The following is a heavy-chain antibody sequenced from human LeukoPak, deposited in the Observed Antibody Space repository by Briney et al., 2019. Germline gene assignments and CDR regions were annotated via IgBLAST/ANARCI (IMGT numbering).Heavy chain of an antibody. D-gene: IGHD3-10*01. V-gene: IGHV1-18*04. CDR2: ISAYNGNT. CDR1: GYTFTDYH. Sequence: GASVKVSCKASGYTFTDYHIHWVRQAPGQGLEWMGWISAYNGNTNYRQKLQGRVTMTTDTSTSTAYMDLRSLRSDDTAIYYCARDSPDGSGTYYNDSPDYWGQGTLVTVSS. J-gene: IGHJ4*02. CDR3: ARDSPDGSGTYYNDSPDY.